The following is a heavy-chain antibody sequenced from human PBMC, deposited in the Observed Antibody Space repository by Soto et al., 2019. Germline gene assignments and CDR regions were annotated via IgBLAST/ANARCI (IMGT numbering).Heavy chain of an antibody. CDR2: IYHSGST. CDR1: GGSISSGGYS. V-gene: IGHV4-30-2*01. J-gene: IGHJ4*02. Sequence: QLQLQESGSGLVKPSQTLSLTCAVSGGSISSGGYSWSWIRQPPGKGLEWIGYIYHSGSTYYNPSLKGRVTISVDRSKNQFSLKLSSVTAADTAVYYCARLNDYDSSGVVDYWGQGTLVTVSS. CDR3: ARLNDYDSSGVVDY. D-gene: IGHD3-22*01.